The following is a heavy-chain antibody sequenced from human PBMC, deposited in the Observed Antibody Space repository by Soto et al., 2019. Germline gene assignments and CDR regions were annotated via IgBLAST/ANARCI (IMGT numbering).Heavy chain of an antibody. CDR1: GFTFSSYN. CDR2: ISSSSNYI. CDR3: ARENAYGDPNSFDY. V-gene: IGHV3-21*02. D-gene: IGHD4-17*01. J-gene: IGHJ4*02. Sequence: EVQLVESGGGLVKPGGSLRLSCTASGFTFSSYNMNWVRQAPGKGLEWVSSISSSSNYIYYADSMKGRFTVSRDNAKNSLYLQMNSLRAEDTAVYYCARENAYGDPNSFDYWCQGTLVTVSS.